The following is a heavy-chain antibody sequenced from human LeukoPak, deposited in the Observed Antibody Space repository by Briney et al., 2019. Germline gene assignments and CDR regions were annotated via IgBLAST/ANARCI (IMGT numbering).Heavy chain of an antibody. Sequence: PGGSLRLSCAASGFTFRSNWMNWVRQAPGKGLEWVAHVQPDGSVKIYADSVKGRFTISRDNAKDSVYLQMNSLRVEDTAVYYCARDFFGWSSLGHWGQGTLVTVSS. CDR2: VQPDGSVK. CDR1: GFTFRSNW. V-gene: IGHV3-7*01. J-gene: IGHJ1*01. D-gene: IGHD6-19*01. CDR3: ARDFFGWSSLGH.